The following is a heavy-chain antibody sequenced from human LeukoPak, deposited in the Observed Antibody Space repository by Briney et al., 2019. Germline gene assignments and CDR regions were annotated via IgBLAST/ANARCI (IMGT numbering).Heavy chain of an antibody. D-gene: IGHD3-9*01. V-gene: IGHV4-34*01. CDR1: GGSFSGYY. CDR3: ARLLTANWFDP. J-gene: IGHJ5*02. Sequence: SETLSLTCAVYGGSFSGYYWSWIRQPPGKGLEWIGEINHSGSTNYNPSLKSRVTISVDTSKNQFSLKLSSVTAADTAVYYCARLLTANWFDPWGQGTLVTVSS. CDR2: INHSGST.